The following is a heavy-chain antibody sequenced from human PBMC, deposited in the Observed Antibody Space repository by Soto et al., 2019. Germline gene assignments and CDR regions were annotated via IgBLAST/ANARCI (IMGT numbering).Heavy chain of an antibody. V-gene: IGHV3-30-3*01. CDR3: ARDKSDLRFLEWSYYFDY. CDR2: ISYDGSNK. J-gene: IGHJ4*02. CDR1: GFTFSSCA. Sequence: QVQLVESGGGVVQPGRSLRLSCAASGFTFSSCAMHWVRQAPGKGLEWVALISYDGSNKYYAASVKGRFTIARDNSKNTLYLQMNSLRAEDTAVYYCARDKSDLRFLEWSYYFDYWGQGTLVTVSS. D-gene: IGHD3-3*01.